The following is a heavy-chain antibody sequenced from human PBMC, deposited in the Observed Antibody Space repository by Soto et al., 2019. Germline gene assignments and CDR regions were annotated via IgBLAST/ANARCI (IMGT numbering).Heavy chain of an antibody. V-gene: IGHV4-34*01. CDR2: INHSGST. D-gene: IGHD2-15*01. Sequence: LSLTCAVYGGSFSGYYWSWIRQPPGKGLEWIGEINHSGSTNYNPSLKSRVTISVDTSKNQFSLKLSSVTAADTAVYYCARAVGIVDVWGQGTTVTVSS. J-gene: IGHJ6*02. CDR1: GGSFSGYY. CDR3: ARAVGIVDV.